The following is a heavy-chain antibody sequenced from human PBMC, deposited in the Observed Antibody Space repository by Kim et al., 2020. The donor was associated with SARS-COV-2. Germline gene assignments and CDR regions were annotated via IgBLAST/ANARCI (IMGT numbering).Heavy chain of an antibody. CDR2: IYYSGST. CDR3: ARGVQLERRFDP. CDR1: GGSISSSSYY. Sequence: SETLSLTCTVSGGSISSSSYYWGWIRQPPGKGLEWIGSIYYSGSTYYNPSLKSRVTISVDTSKNQFSLKLSSVTAADTAVYYCARGVQLERRFDPWGQGT. V-gene: IGHV4-39*01. J-gene: IGHJ5*02. D-gene: IGHD1-1*01.